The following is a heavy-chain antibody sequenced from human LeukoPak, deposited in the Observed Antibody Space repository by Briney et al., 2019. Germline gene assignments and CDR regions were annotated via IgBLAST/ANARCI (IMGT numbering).Heavy chain of an antibody. CDR3: AKSIGYGDYGLPDY. Sequence: GGSLRLSCAASGFTFDDYAMHWVRQAPGKGLEWVSGISWNSGSIGYADSVKGRFTISRDNAKNSLYLQMNSLRAEDMALYYCAKSIGYGDYGLPDYWGQGTLVTVSS. J-gene: IGHJ4*02. V-gene: IGHV3-9*03. D-gene: IGHD4-17*01. CDR2: ISWNSGSI. CDR1: GFTFDDYA.